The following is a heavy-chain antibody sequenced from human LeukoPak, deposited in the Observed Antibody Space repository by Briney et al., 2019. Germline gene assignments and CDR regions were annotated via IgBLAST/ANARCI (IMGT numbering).Heavy chain of an antibody. Sequence: ASVKVSCKASGYTFTSYGISWLRQAPGQGLEWMGWISAYNGNTNDAQKLQGRVTMTTDTATSTAYMELRSLRSDDTAVYYCAREYDFWSGGGSGFDPWGQGTLVTVSS. CDR2: ISAYNGNT. J-gene: IGHJ5*02. CDR1: GYTFTSYG. CDR3: AREYDFWSGGGSGFDP. V-gene: IGHV1-18*01. D-gene: IGHD3-3*01.